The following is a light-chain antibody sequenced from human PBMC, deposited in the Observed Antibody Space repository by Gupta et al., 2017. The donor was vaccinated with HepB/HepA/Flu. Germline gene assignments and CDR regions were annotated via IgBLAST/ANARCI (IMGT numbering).Light chain of an antibody. V-gene: IGKV3-15*01. CDR3: QRNRNSPSLT. Sequence: EIVMTQSPATLSVSPGARATLSCRASQSVGSNLDWYQRKPGQAPRLLMYHGAISDTGITVRFSGSGCGTDLALTISSRQLEDFAVYFFQRNRNSPSLTFGQGTRLEIK. CDR2: HGA. J-gene: IGKJ2*01. CDR1: QSVGSN.